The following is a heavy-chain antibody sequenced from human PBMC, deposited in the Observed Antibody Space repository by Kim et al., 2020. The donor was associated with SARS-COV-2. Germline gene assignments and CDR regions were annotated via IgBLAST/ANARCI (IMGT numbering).Heavy chain of an antibody. D-gene: IGHD3-10*01. V-gene: IGHV1-69*01. Sequence: QTVQGRVTITADESTRTAYMELSSLRSEDTAVYYCARGAVTMVQGVPFDPWGQGTLVTVSS. CDR3: ARGAVTMVQGVPFDP. J-gene: IGHJ5*02.